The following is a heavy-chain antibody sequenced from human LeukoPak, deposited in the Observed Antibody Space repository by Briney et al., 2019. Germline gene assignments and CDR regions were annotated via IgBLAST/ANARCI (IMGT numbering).Heavy chain of an antibody. D-gene: IGHD3-22*01. Sequence: PSETLSLTCTVSGGSISSYYWSWIRQPPGKGLEWIGRIYASGSTNYNLSLKSRVTISADTSKNQFSLKLSSVTAADTAVYYCARPSTYYYDSSGHGAFDIWGQGTMVTVSS. CDR3: ARPSTYYYDSSGHGAFDI. CDR1: GGSISSYY. CDR2: IYASGST. V-gene: IGHV4-4*08. J-gene: IGHJ3*02.